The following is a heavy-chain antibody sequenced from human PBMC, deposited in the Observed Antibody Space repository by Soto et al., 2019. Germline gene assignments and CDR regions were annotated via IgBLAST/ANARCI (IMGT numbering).Heavy chain of an antibody. CDR1: GFTFSNYW. J-gene: IGHJ4*02. CDR3: IRDMDVWRLDS. V-gene: IGHV3-74*01. CDR2: IIGDGSTA. Sequence: PGGSLRLSCAASGFTFSNYWMHWVRQAPGKGLVWVSRIIGDGSTASYAASVRGRFTVSRNNADNTLYLQMDRLTAEDTAVYYCIRDMDVWRLDSWGQGTLVTVSS. D-gene: IGHD2-15*01.